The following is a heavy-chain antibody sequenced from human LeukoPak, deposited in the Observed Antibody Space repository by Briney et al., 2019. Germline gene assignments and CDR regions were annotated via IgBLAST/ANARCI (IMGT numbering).Heavy chain of an antibody. CDR2: INSSGYTI. CDR1: GFTFSDYY. CDR3: AELGITMIGGV. V-gene: IGHV3-11*04. Sequence: GSLRLSCAASGFTFSDYYMTWIRQAPGKGLEWVSYINSSGYTIYYADSVKGRFTISRDNAKNSLYLQMNSLRAEDTAVYYCAELGITMIGGVWGKGTTVTISS. J-gene: IGHJ6*04. D-gene: IGHD3-10*02.